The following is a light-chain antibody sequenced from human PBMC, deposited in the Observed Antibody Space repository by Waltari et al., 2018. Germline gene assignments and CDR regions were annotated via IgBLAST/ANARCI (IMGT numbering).Light chain of an antibody. CDR2: DAS. CDR3: QKYGTLPAT. J-gene: IGKJ1*01. V-gene: IGKV3-20*01. CDR1: QVVSMT. Sequence: YWAGQVVSMTLGWYRQNPGQALRCLMYDASSRAAGIPDRFSGSGSGTDFSLTISRLEPEDFGVYYCQKYGTLPATFGQGTKVEI.